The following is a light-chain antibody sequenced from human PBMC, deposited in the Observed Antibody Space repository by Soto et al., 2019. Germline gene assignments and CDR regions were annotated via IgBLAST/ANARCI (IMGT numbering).Light chain of an antibody. CDR2: EVF. J-gene: IGLJ3*02. Sequence: QSALTQPASVSGSPGQSITISCTGTSSDVGSYNLVSWYQQNPGKAPKLMIFEVFKRPSGVSSRFSGSKSGNTASLTVSGLQAEEEDDYYCSSYADSNTWVFGGGTKVTVL. CDR1: SSDVGSYNL. CDR3: SSYADSNTWV. V-gene: IGLV2-23*02.